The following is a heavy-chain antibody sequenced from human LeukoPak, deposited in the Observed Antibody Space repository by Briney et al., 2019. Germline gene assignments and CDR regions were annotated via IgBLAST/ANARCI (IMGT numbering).Heavy chain of an antibody. CDR1: GGSISSGSYY. D-gene: IGHD2-2*01. CDR2: IYTSGST. Sequence: PSETQSLTCTVSGGSISSGSYYWSWIRQPAGKGLEWIGRIYTSGSTNYNPSLKSRVTISVDTSKNQFSLKLSSVTAADTAVYYCARAVCEGTSCYSWTNWFDPWGQGTLVTVSS. V-gene: IGHV4-61*02. J-gene: IGHJ5*02. CDR3: ARAVCEGTSCYSWTNWFDP.